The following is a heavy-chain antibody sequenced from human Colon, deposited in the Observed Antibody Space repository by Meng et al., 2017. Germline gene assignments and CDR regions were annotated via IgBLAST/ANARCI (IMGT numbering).Heavy chain of an antibody. Sequence: VQLVGSGGCFVQPGGSLRLSCAASGVTFSSYWMHWVRQVPGKGLVWVSRINPDGTTTAYADSVKDRFAISRDNTKNTLYLHMNSLRAEDTAVYYCATYYTPDYWGQGTLVTVSS. CDR1: GVTFSSYW. J-gene: IGHJ4*02. CDR2: INPDGTTT. D-gene: IGHD3-3*01. V-gene: IGHV3-74*01. CDR3: ATYYTPDY.